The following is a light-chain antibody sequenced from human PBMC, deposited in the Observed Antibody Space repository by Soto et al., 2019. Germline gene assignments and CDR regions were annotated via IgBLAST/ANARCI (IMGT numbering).Light chain of an antibody. J-gene: IGLJ1*01. CDR3: SSYTSGSTLYV. CDR2: ASS. CDR1: SSDVGSYNY. V-gene: IGLV2-14*01. Sequence: LTQPASVSGSPGQSITISCTGTSSDVGSYNYVSWYQQHPGKAPRLMIYASSNRPSGVSHRFSGSRSGSTASLTISGLQAEDEADYFCSSYTSGSTLYVFGSGTKVTVL.